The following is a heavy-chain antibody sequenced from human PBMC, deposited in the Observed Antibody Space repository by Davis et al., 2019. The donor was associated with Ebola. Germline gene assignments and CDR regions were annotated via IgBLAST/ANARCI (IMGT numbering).Heavy chain of an antibody. D-gene: IGHD4-23*01. V-gene: IGHV1-3*01. CDR1: GYTFTSYA. CDR2: INAGNGNT. Sequence: ASVKVSCKASGYTFTSYAMHWVRQAPGQRLEWMGWINAGNGNTKYSQKFQGRVTITRDTSASTAYMELSSLRSEDTAVYYCARDYGGNTRYYYYYGIDVWGQGTTVTVSS. CDR3: ARDYGGNTRYYYYYGIDV. J-gene: IGHJ6*02.